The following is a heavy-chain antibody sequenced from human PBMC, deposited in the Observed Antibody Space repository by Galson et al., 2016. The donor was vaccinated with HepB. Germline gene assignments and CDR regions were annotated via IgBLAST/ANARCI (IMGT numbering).Heavy chain of an antibody. J-gene: IGHJ4*02. CDR1: GYTFTNNG. CDR2: ISAHSGNT. Sequence: SVKVSCKASGYTFTNNGISWVRQAPGQGLEWMGWISAHSGNTNYALKFQGRLTLTKDTSASTVYMKLRSLRFDDTAMYYCARDRDAALDYWGQGALVTVSS. CDR3: ARDRDAALDY. V-gene: IGHV1-18*01. D-gene: IGHD6-13*01.